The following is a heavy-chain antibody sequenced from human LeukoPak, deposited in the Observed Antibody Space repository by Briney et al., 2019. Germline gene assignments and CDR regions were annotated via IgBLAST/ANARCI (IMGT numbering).Heavy chain of an antibody. V-gene: IGHV3-30*03. CDR3: ARGRGRIAVAVKFDY. J-gene: IGHJ4*02. CDR2: ISSDGSNK. CDR1: GFTFSSYG. Sequence: PGRSLRLSCAASGFTFSSYGMHWVRQAPGKGLEWVAVISSDGSNKYYADSVKGRFTISRDNSKNTLYLQVNSLRADDTAVYYCARGRGRIAVAVKFDYWGQGTLVTVSS. D-gene: IGHD6-19*01.